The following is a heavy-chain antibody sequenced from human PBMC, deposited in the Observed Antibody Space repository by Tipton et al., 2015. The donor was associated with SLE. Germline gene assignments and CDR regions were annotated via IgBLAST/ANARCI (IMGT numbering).Heavy chain of an antibody. D-gene: IGHD6-13*01. CDR3: ARRWDTSTWDY. Sequence: TLSLTCTVSRGSISSYYWSWVRQPPGKGLEWVGFIYLDSGSTKNNPSLESRVIISTDTSKNQVSLKVTSVTAADTAFCYCARRWDTSTWDYWGQGTLVSVSS. J-gene: IGHJ4*02. V-gene: IGHV4-59*08. CDR2: IYLDSGST. CDR1: RGSISSYY.